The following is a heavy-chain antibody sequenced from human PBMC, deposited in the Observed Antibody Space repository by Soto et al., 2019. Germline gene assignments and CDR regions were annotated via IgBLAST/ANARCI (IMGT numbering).Heavy chain of an antibody. CDR2: ISDDGRT. D-gene: IGHD1-26*01. V-gene: IGHV3-53*01. CDR1: GFTVSSNY. Sequence: EVHLVESGGGLIQPGGSLRLSCAVSGFTVSSNYMSWVRQAPGKGLGWVSVISDDGRTSYADSVKGRFTISRDNSKNTLYLQMNSLRAEDMAVYYCARAYSGSQFPWYFDLWGRGTLVTVSS. J-gene: IGHJ2*01. CDR3: ARAYSGSQFPWYFDL.